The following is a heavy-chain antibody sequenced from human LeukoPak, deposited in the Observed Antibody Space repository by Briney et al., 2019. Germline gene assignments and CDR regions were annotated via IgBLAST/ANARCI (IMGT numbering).Heavy chain of an antibody. CDR2: INTNTGNP. J-gene: IGHJ4*02. D-gene: IGHD6-19*01. CDR3: AREDRAIAVAGPRY. Sequence: ASVKVSCKASGYTFTNYAMNGVRQAPGQGLEWMGWINTNTGNPTYAQGFTGRFVFSLDTSVSTAYLQISSLKAEDTAVYYCAREDRAIAVAGPRYWGQGTLVTVSS. CDR1: GYTFTNYA. V-gene: IGHV7-4-1*02.